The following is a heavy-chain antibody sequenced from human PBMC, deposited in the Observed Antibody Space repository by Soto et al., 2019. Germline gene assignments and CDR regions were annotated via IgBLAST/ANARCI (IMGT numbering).Heavy chain of an antibody. V-gene: IGHV3-48*02. CDR2: ISSSSSTI. J-gene: IGHJ6*02. D-gene: IGHD3-3*01. CDR3: ARGAIFGVVHYYYYGMDV. Sequence: GGSLRLSCAASGFTFSSYSMNWVRQAPGKGLEWVSYISSSSSTIYYADSVKGRFTISRDNAKNSLYLQMNSLRDEDTAVYYCARGAIFGVVHYYYYGMDVWGQGTTVTVSS. CDR1: GFTFSSYS.